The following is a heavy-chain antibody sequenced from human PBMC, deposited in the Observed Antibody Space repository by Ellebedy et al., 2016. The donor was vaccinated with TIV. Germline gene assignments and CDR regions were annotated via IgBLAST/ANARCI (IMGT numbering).Heavy chain of an antibody. CDR3: AKGMGSEAVTAIDH. CDR2: IKQGGSEQ. CDR1: GFTFTTYW. Sequence: GESLKISCAASGFTFTTYWMSWVRQAPGKGLEWVANIKQGGSEQYYVDSVKGRFTISRDNSKNTLYLQLNSLRPEDTAVYYCAKGMGSEAVTAIDHWGQGTLVTASS. J-gene: IGHJ4*02. V-gene: IGHV3-7*03. D-gene: IGHD2-21*02.